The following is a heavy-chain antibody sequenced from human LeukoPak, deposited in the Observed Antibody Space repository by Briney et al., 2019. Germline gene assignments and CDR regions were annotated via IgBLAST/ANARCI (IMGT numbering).Heavy chain of an antibody. D-gene: IGHD1-26*01. V-gene: IGHV3-30*02. CDR3: VKGGRDTSKYYFDY. CDR1: GFTFSNYG. J-gene: IGHJ4*02. CDR2: IRSDGSIK. Sequence: GGSLRLSCAASGFTFSNYGMHWVRPGPGKGLEWVAFIRSDGSIKYYADSVKGRFTISRDNSKNTLYLQMNSLRSEDTAVYYCVKGGRDTSKYYFDYWGQGTQVTVSS.